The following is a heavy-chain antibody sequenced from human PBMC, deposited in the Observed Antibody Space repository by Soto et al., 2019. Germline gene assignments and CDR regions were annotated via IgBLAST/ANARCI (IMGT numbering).Heavy chain of an antibody. CDR2: INPNTGNT. CDR1: GYTFSGHF. V-gene: IGHV1-2*02. Sequence: QVQLVQSGADLKKPGASVKVSCKTSGYTFSGHFLQWVRQAPGAGPEWMGWINPNTGNTKYGQKFKGRVTMTRDMSSSTAYMELTRLTVDDTAVYFCARAGSYCSGGSCSFAYWGQGSLVTVSS. D-gene: IGHD2-15*01. CDR3: ARAGSYCSGGSCSFAY. J-gene: IGHJ4*02.